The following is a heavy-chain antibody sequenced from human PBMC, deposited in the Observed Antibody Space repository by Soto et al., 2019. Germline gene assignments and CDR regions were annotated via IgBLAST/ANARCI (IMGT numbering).Heavy chain of an antibody. J-gene: IGHJ5*02. CDR2: IYYSGST. V-gene: IGHV4-59*01. D-gene: IGHD5-12*01. Sequence: SETLSLTCTVSGGSISSYYWSWIRQPPGKGLEWIGYIYYSGSTNYNPSLKSRVTISVDTSKNQFSLKLSSVTAADTAVYYCARAGRDGYNFPFVDPWGQGTLVTVSS. CDR3: ARAGRDGYNFPFVDP. CDR1: GGSISSYY.